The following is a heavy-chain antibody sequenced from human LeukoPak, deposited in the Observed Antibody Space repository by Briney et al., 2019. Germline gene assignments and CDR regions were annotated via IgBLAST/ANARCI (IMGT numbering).Heavy chain of an antibody. D-gene: IGHD3-3*01. CDR1: GGTFSSYA. CDR2: IIPIFGTA. J-gene: IGHJ4*02. Sequence: ASVKVSCKASGGTFSSYAISWVRQAPGQGLEWMGGIIPIFGTANYAQKFQGRVTITADESTSTAYMELSSLRSEDTAVYYCAREYDFWSGYYPPYFDYWGQGTLVTVSS. V-gene: IGHV1-69*13. CDR3: AREYDFWSGYYPPYFDY.